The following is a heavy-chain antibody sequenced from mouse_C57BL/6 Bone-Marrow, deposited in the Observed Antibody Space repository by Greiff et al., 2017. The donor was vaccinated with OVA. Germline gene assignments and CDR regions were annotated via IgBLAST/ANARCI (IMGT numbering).Heavy chain of an antibody. J-gene: IGHJ3*01. CDR3: ARGPYGNPFAY. CDR2: ISDGGSYT. V-gene: IGHV5-4*01. D-gene: IGHD2-1*01. Sequence: EVQGVESGGGLVKPGGSLKLSCAASGFTFSSYAMSWVRQTPEKRLEWVATISDGGSYTYYPDNVKGRFTISRDNAKNNLYLQMSHLKSEDTAMYYCARGPYGNPFAYWGQGTLVTVSA. CDR1: GFTFSSYA.